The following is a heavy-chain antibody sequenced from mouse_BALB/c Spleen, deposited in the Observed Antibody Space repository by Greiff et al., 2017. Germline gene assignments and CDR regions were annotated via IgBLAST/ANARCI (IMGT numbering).Heavy chain of an antibody. J-gene: IGHJ3*01. CDR3: ARVGIYGNTFAY. CDR2: ISYDGSN. Sequence: EVKLMESGPGLVKPSQSLSLTCSVTGYSITSGYYWNWIRQFPGNKLEWMGYISYDGSNNYNPSLKNRISITRDTSKNQFFLKLNSVTTEDTATYYCARVGIYGNTFAYWGQGTLVTVSA. CDR1: GYSITSGYY. V-gene: IGHV3-6*02. D-gene: IGHD2-1*01.